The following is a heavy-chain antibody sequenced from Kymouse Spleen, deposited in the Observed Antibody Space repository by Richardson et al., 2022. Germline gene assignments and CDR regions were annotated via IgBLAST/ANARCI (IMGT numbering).Heavy chain of an antibody. J-gene: IGHJ4*02. CDR3: AKDWWELTSFDY. D-gene: IGHD1-26*01. CDR2: ISYDGSNK. Sequence: QVQLVESGGGVVQPGRSLRLSCAASGFTFSSYGMHWVRQAPGKGLEWVAVISYDGSNKYYADSVKGRFTISRDNSKNTLYLQMNSLRAEDTAVYYCAKDWWELTSFDYWGQGTLVTVSS. V-gene: IGHV3-30*18. CDR1: GFTFSSYG.